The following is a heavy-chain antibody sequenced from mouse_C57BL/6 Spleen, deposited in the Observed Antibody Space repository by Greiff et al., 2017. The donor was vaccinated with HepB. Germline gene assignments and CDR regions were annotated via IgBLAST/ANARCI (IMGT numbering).Heavy chain of an antibody. Sequence: VQLQQSGPGLVAPSQSLSITCTVSGFSLTSYGVSWVRQPPGKGLEWLGVIWGDGSTNYHSALISRLSISKDNSKSQVFVKLNSRQTEDTATYYCANGGGGWYLDVWGTGTTGTVSS. CDR3: ANGGGGWYLDV. V-gene: IGHV2-3*01. CDR1: GFSLTSYG. J-gene: IGHJ1*03. CDR2: IWGDGST.